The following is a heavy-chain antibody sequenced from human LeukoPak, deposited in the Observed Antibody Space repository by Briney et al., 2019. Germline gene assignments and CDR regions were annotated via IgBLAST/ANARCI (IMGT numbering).Heavy chain of an antibody. J-gene: IGHJ4*02. CDR1: GDSISSSSYY. Sequence: SETLSLTCTVSGDSISSSSYYWGWIRQPPGKGLEWLGTIYYSGSTYYNPSLKSRVTISIDTSKNQFSLKLNSVTAADTAVYYCARFRPTIWGQGTLVIVSS. D-gene: IGHD5-24*01. CDR3: ARFRPTI. CDR2: IYYSGST. V-gene: IGHV4-39*01.